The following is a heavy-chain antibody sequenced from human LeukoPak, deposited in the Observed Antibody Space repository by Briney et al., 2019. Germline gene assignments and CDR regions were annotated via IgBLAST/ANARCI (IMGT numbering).Heavy chain of an antibody. Sequence: GGSLRLSCAASGFTFSDHYLTWIRQVPGKGLEWLSYIDSRGSTINYADSVKGRFTISRDNAENSLYLKMNSLRDDDTAVYYCARGGAPASYYYYALDVWGQGTTVTVSS. J-gene: IGHJ6*02. V-gene: IGHV3-11*01. D-gene: IGHD3-16*01. CDR2: IDSRGSTI. CDR1: GFTFSDHY. CDR3: ARGGAPASYYYYALDV.